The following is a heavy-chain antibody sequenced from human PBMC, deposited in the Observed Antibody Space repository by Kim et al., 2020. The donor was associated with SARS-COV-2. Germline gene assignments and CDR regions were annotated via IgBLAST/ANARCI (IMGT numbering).Heavy chain of an antibody. CDR2: IYPGDSDT. V-gene: IGHV5-51*01. CDR3: TRRGGDYGMAV. D-gene: IGHD2-21*01. J-gene: IGHJ6*02. CDR1: GYRFSAYW. Sequence: GESLKISCTGSGYRFSAYWIAWVRQMPGKRLEWMGIIYPGDSDTTYSPSFQGQVTISVDNSITTAYLQGSGLQAADTAMYYCTRRGGDYGMAVWGQGTAVTVSS.